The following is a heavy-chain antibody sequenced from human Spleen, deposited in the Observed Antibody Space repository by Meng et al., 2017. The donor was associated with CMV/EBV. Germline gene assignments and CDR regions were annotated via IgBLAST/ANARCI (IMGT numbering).Heavy chain of an antibody. V-gene: IGHV4-34*01. D-gene: IGHD3-3*01. CDR3: ARGSGFVLRFLEWPKVWFDP. CDR2: INHSGST. Sequence: SFSGYYWSWIRQPPGKGLEWIGEINHSGSTNYNPSLKSRVTISVDTSKNQFSLKLSSVTAADTAVYYCARGSGFVLRFLEWPKVWFDPWGQGTLVTVSS. J-gene: IGHJ5*02. CDR1: SFSGYY.